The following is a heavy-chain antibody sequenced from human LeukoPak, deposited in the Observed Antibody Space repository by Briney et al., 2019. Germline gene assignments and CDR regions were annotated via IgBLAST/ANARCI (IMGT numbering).Heavy chain of an antibody. V-gene: IGHV4-4*07. Sequence: SETLSLTCTDSGGSITSYYWSWIRQPAGKGLEWIGRIYYSGTTNYNPSLKSRVTMSVDTSKNQFSLKLRSVTAADTAVYYCARAIAARTSYYFDYWGQGTLVTVSS. D-gene: IGHD6-6*01. J-gene: IGHJ4*02. CDR1: GGSITSYY. CDR2: IYYSGTT. CDR3: ARAIAARTSYYFDY.